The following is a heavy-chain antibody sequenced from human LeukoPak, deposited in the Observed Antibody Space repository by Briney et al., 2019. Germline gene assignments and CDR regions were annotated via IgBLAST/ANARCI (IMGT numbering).Heavy chain of an antibody. Sequence: SETLSLTCTVSGDSVTNHQWSWVRQPPGKGLEWIAYIHHSGSTNYNPSLKNRVTISIDTFKNQFSLRLISVTAADTAVYYWARYPLAFDFWGQGILVTVSS. CDR3: ARYPLAFDF. CDR2: IHHSGST. J-gene: IGHJ4*02. V-gene: IGHV4-59*02. CDR1: GDSVTNHQ. D-gene: IGHD6-6*01.